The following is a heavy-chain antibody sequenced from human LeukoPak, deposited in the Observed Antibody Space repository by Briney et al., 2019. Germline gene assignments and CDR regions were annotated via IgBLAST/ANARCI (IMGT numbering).Heavy chain of an antibody. CDR3: ARDGWGSLEFDY. CDR1: GFSVSDNY. Sequence: GGSLRLSCKASGFSVSDNYMSWVRQVPGKGLEWLSVLYSNGNTYCIDSVKGRFSISRDNSKNTLYLQMNSLRPEDTAVYYCARDGWGSLEFDYRGQGTLVTVSS. V-gene: IGHV3-66*03. J-gene: IGHJ4*02. CDR2: LYSNGNT. D-gene: IGHD3-10*01.